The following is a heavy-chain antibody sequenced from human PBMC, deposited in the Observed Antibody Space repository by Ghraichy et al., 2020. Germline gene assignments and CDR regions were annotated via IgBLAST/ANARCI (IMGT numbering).Heavy chain of an antibody. CDR3: ARVAGGPFFWSGYYTLLDY. CDR1: GGSFSGYY. CDR2: INHSGST. D-gene: IGHD3-3*01. Sequence: ETLNISCAVYGGSFSGYYWSWIRQPPGKGLEWIGEINHSGSTNYNPSLKSRVTISVDTSKNQFSLKLSSVTAADTAVYYCARVAGGPFFWSGYYTLLDYWGQGTLVTVSS. V-gene: IGHV4-34*01. J-gene: IGHJ4*02.